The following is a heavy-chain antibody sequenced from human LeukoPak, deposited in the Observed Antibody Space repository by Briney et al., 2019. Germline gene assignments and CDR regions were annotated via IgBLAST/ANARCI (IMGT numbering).Heavy chain of an antibody. CDR3: ARESIGISGTTR. J-gene: IGHJ4*02. D-gene: IGHD1-20*01. CDR2: INHSGST. CDR1: GGSFSGYY. Sequence: SETLSLTCAVYGGSFSGYYWSWIRQPPGKGLEWIGEINHSGSTNYNPSLKSRVTISVDTSKNQFSLKLSSVTAADTAVYYCARESIGISGTTRWGQGTLVTVSS. V-gene: IGHV4-34*01.